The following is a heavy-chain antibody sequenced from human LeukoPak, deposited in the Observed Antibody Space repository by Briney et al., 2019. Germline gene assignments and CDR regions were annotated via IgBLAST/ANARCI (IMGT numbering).Heavy chain of an antibody. Sequence: GGSLRLSCASSGFTFSSYSMNWVRQAPGKGLEWVSSISSSSSYIYYADSVKGRFTISRDNAKNSLYLQMNSLRAEDTAVYYCARDVLGYYGSGSYPSYSYGMDEWGQGTTVTVSS. CDR1: GFTFSSYS. CDR3: ARDVLGYYGSGSYPSYSYGMDE. CDR2: ISSSSSYI. D-gene: IGHD3-10*01. V-gene: IGHV3-21*04. J-gene: IGHJ6*02.